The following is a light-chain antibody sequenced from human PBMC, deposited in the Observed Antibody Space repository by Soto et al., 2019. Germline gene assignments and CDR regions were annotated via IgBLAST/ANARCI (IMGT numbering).Light chain of an antibody. Sequence: EIVTTQSPATLSVSPGEGVTLSCRASQSVSSNLAWYQQKPGQAPRLLIYGASTRATGIPVRFSGSGSGTEFTLTISSLQSEDFAVYYCQQYNNWPPLFGQGTRREIK. J-gene: IGKJ5*01. CDR1: QSVSSN. V-gene: IGKV3-15*01. CDR2: GAS. CDR3: QQYNNWPPL.